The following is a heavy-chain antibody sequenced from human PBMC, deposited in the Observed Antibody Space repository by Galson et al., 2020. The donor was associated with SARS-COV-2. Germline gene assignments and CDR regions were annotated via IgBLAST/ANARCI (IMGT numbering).Heavy chain of an antibody. CDR1: GYTFTGYY. Sequence: ASVNVSCQASGYTFTGYYMHWVRQAPGQGLEWMGWINPNSAGTNYAQKFQGRVTMTRDMSISTAYMELSRLTSDDTAVYYCARGGLYYYDSSGYYGDAFDIWGQGTMVTVSS. CDR3: ARGGLYYYDSSGYYGDAFDI. V-gene: IGHV1-2*02. J-gene: IGHJ3*02. D-gene: IGHD3-22*01. CDR2: INPNSAGT.